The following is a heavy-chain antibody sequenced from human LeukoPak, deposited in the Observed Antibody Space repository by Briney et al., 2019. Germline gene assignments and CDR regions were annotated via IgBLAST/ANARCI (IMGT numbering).Heavy chain of an antibody. J-gene: IGHJ4*02. Sequence: ASVKVSCKASGYTFTSYGISWVRQAPGQGLEWMGWISAYNGNTNYAQKFQGRVTMTRDMSTSTVYMELSSLRSEDTAVYYCARDRYVWGSYRCPDYWGQGTLVTVSS. CDR3: ARDRYVWGSYRCPDY. D-gene: IGHD3-16*02. CDR2: ISAYNGNT. V-gene: IGHV1-18*01. CDR1: GYTFTSYG.